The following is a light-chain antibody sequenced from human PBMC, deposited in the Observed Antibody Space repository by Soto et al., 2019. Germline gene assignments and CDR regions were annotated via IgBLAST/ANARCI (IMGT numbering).Light chain of an antibody. CDR2: KAS. V-gene: IGKV1-5*03. CDR1: QTITTS. J-gene: IGKJ1*01. Sequence: DIQMTQSPSTLSASVGDRVTITCRASQTITTSLAWYQQKPGKAPKLLIYKASSLESGVPSRFSGSGSGTEFTLTLSSLQPDDFATYYCQQYDSYSLRTFGQGTRVEL. CDR3: QQYDSYSLRT.